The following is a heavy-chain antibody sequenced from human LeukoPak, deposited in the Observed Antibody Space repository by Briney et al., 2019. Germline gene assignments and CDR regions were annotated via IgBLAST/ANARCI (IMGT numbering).Heavy chain of an antibody. CDR3: AKTYSSSRRQYYFDY. CDR1: GFTFSSYG. Sequence: PGGSLRLSCAASGFTFSSYGMHWVRQAPGKGLEWVAFIRYDGSNKYYADSVKGRFTISRDNSKNTLYLQMSSLRAEDTAVYYCAKTYSSSRRQYYFDYWGQGTLVTVSS. CDR2: IRYDGSNK. V-gene: IGHV3-30*02. J-gene: IGHJ4*02. D-gene: IGHD6-13*01.